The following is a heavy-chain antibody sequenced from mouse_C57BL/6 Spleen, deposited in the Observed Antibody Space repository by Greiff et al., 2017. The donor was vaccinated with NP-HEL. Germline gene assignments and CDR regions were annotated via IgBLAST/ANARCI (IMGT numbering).Heavy chain of an antibody. CDR3: ARGNWDGYYFDY. CDR1: GYTFTSYW. V-gene: IGHV1-50*01. Sequence: QVQLQQPGAELVKPGASVKLSCKASGYTFTSYWMQWVKQRPGQGLEWIGEIDPSDSYTNYNQKFKGKATLTVDTSSSTAYMQLSSLTSEDSAVYYCARGNWDGYYFDYWGQGTTLTVSS. J-gene: IGHJ2*01. CDR2: IDPSDSYT. D-gene: IGHD4-1*01.